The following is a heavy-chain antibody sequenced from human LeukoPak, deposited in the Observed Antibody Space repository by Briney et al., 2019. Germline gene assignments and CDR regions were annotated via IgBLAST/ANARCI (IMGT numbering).Heavy chain of an antibody. CDR2: INHSGST. CDR3: ARARGVYYGSGSYYPSSSYFDY. V-gene: IGHV4-34*01. Sequence: SETLSLTCAVYGGSFSGYYWSWIRQPPGKGLEWIGEINHSGSTNYNPSLKSRVTISVDTSKNRFSLRLSSVTAADTAVYYCARARGVYYGSGSYYPSSSYFDYWGQGTLVTVSS. CDR1: GGSFSGYY. J-gene: IGHJ4*02. D-gene: IGHD3-10*01.